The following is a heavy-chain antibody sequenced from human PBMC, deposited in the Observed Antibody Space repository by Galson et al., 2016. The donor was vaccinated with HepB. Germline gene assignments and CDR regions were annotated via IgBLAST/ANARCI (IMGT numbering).Heavy chain of an antibody. CDR2: INHTGDI. CDR1: SGSLSDYY. D-gene: IGHD2-15*01. Sequence: SETLSLTCAVYSGSLSDYYWNWIRQTPGKGLEWIGEINHTGDIDYNPSLKSRVTMSIDTSKLQFSLTLKSVTAADTALYYCATGYCSGGACYAGAFDMWGQGTMVTVSS. CDR3: ATGYCSGGACYAGAFDM. V-gene: IGHV4-34*01. J-gene: IGHJ3*02.